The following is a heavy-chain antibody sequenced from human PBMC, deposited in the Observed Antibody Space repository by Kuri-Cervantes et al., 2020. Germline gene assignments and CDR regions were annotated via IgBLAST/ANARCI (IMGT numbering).Heavy chain of an antibody. V-gene: IGHV3-21*01. J-gene: IGHJ4*02. D-gene: IGHD3-9*01. CDR1: GFTFSSYS. CDR3: ARDAPLRYLDWLLYFDY. Sequence: ETLSLTCAASGFTFSSYSMNWVRQAPGKGLEWVSSISSSSSYIYYADSVKGRFTISRDNAKNSLYLQMNSLRAEDTAVYYCARDAPLRYLDWLLYFDYWGQGTLVTVSS. CDR2: ISSSSSYI.